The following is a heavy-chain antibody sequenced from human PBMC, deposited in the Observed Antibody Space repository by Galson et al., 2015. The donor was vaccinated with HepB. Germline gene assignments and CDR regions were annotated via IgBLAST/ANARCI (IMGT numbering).Heavy chain of an antibody. J-gene: IGHJ4*02. Sequence: SLRLSCAASGFTFDDYAMHWVRQAPGKGLEWVSGISWNSGSIGYADSVKGRFTISRDNAKNSLYLQMNSLRAEDTALYYCAKDKVFLLRETGGFDYWGQGTLVTVSS. V-gene: IGHV3-9*01. D-gene: IGHD2-8*02. CDR2: ISWNSGSI. CDR1: GFTFDDYA. CDR3: AKDKVFLLRETGGFDY.